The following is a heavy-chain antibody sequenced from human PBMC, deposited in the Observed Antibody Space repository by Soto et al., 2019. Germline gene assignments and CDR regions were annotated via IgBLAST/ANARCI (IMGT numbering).Heavy chain of an antibody. D-gene: IGHD4-17*01. V-gene: IGHV1-18*01. J-gene: IGHJ4*02. CDR3: ARSYGNYEAAFDS. CDR2: ISTYNGNT. Sequence: QVQLVQSRAEVKKPGASVKVSCKASGYTFPSYGITWVRQAPGQGLEWMGWISTYNGNTNYAQKLQGRVTMTTDTSTSTAYMELRSLGSDDTAVYYCARSYGNYEAAFDSWGQGPLVPVSS. CDR1: GYTFPSYG.